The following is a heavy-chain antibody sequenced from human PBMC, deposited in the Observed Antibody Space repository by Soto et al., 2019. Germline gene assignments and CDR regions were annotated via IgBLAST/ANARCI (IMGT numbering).Heavy chain of an antibody. J-gene: IGHJ6*02. Sequence: CGSLRLSCAASGFTFSSYWMSWVRQDPGKGLEWVANIKQDVSEKYYVDSVKGRFTISRDNAKNSLYLQMNSLRAEDTAVYYCAPDSSSSGGGPNPYYFGMDVWGQGSTVTVSS. CDR1: GFTFSSYW. CDR2: IKQDVSEK. V-gene: IGHV3-7*01. CDR3: APDSSSSGGGPNPYYFGMDV. D-gene: IGHD6-6*01.